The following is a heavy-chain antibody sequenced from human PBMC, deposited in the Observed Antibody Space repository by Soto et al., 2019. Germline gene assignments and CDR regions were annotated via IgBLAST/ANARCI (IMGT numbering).Heavy chain of an antibody. Sequence: SCAASGFIFSTYAMNWVRQAPGKGLEWVSAISNSGGSTFYAESVRGRLTISRDNSIKTLYLQMSSLRTEDTAVYYCAHPRGYGVFDAVDIWGQGTMVTISS. D-gene: IGHD4-17*01. J-gene: IGHJ3*02. CDR1: GFIFSTYA. V-gene: IGHV3-23*01. CDR3: AHPRGYGVFDAVDI. CDR2: ISNSGGST.